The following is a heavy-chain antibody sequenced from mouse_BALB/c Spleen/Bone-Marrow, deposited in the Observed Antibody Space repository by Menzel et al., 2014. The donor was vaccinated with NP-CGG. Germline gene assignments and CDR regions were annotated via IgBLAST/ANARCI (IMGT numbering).Heavy chain of an antibody. CDR3: ARSGNFFDY. V-gene: IGHV3-2*02. D-gene: IGHD3-1*01. Sequence: VQLKESGPGLMKPSQSLSLTCTVTGYSITSAYACNWIRQFPGDKLEWMGYITSSGHTSYNPSLKSRISITRDTSKNQFFLQLNSVTTEDTATYFCARSGNFFDYWGQGTTLTVSS. J-gene: IGHJ2*01. CDR2: ITSSGHT. CDR1: GYSITSAYA.